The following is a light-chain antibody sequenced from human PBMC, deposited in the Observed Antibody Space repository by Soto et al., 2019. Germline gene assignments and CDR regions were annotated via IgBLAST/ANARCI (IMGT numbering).Light chain of an antibody. J-gene: IGKJ4*01. CDR2: AAS. V-gene: IGKV1-39*01. CDR3: QQSYSTLALT. Sequence: DIQMTQSPSSLSASVGDRVTITCRASQSISRYLNWYQQKPGKAPKLLMYAASTLQSGVPSRFSGSGSGTDFTLTISNLQPEDFATYYCQQSYSTLALTFGGGTKVDIK. CDR1: QSISRY.